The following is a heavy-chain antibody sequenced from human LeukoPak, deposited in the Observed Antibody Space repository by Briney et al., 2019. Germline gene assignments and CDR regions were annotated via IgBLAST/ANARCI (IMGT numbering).Heavy chain of an antibody. V-gene: IGHV3-53*05. Sequence: GGSLRLSCAAYGFTVTDNYMNWVRQSSRKGLEWVSVIYGGGDTNYADSVKGRFIISRDNSKNTLYLQMNSLRAEDTAVYYCAKSPTTDAFDIWGQGTMVAVSS. CDR1: GFTVTDNY. CDR2: IYGGGDT. J-gene: IGHJ3*02. CDR3: AKSPTTDAFDI. D-gene: IGHD4-17*01.